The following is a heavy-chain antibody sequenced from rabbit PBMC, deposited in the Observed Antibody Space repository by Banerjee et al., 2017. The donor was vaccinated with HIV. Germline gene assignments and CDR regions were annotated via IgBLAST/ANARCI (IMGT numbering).Heavy chain of an antibody. CDR3: ARDLVAVIGWNFDL. CDR2: INIGTGKS. D-gene: IGHD1-1*01. CDR1: GVSLNDKDV. J-gene: IGHJ4*01. V-gene: IGHV1S45*01. Sequence: QQQLVESGGGLVKPGASLTLTCKASGVSLNDKDVMCWVRQAPGKGLEWIACINIGTGKSVYASWAKGRIIMSRTSSPTVTLQMTSLTAADTATYFCARDLVAVIGWNFDLWGQGTLVPVS.